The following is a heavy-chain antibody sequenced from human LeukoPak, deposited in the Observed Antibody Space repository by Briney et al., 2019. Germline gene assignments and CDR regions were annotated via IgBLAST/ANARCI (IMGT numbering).Heavy chain of an antibody. Sequence: SETLSLTCTVSGGSISSHYWSWIRQPPGKGLEWIGHLHYSGSSNYNPSLKSRVTTSVDTSKNQFSLNLSSVTAADTAVYYCATIVTGGVSFGIWGQGTMVTVSS. CDR2: LHYSGSS. V-gene: IGHV4-59*11. J-gene: IGHJ3*02. D-gene: IGHD2-8*02. CDR3: ATIVTGGVSFGI. CDR1: GGSISSHY.